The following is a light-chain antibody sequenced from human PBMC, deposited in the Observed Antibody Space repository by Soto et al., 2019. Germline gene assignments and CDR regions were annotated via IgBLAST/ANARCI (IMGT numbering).Light chain of an antibody. V-gene: IGKV3-15*01. CDR2: GTS. J-gene: IGKJ1*01. Sequence: EIVMTQSPATLSVSPGERATLSCRASQSVSSNLACYQQKPGQAPRLLIYGTSTRATGIPARFSGSGSGTEFTLTLSSLQSEDFAVYYCQHYNNWPRTFGQGTKVEIK. CDR1: QSVSSN. CDR3: QHYNNWPRT.